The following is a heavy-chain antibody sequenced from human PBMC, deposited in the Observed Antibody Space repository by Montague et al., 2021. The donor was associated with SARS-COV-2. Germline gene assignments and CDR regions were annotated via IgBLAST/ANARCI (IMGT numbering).Heavy chain of an antibody. D-gene: IGHD1-14*01. V-gene: IGHV2-5*02. CDR2: IYWGDAK. CDR3: AHKLYGINRRWFDP. CDR1: GFSLTTRGVG. J-gene: IGHJ5*02. Sequence: PALVKPTQTLTPTCTFSGFSLTTRGVGVGWIRQPPGKALEWLALIYWGDAKHYSPSLKSRLTITKDTSKNQVVLTMTNMDPVDTATYYCAHKLYGINRRWFDPWGQGTLVTVSS.